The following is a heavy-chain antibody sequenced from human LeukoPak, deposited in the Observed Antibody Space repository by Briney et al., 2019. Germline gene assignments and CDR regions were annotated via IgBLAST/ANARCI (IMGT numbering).Heavy chain of an antibody. J-gene: IGHJ5*02. CDR1: GGSISSYY. D-gene: IGHD6-19*01. Sequence: PSETLSLTCTVSGGSISSYYWSWIRQPPGKGLEWIGYIYYSGSTNYNPSLKSRVTISVDTSKNQFSLKLSSVTVADTAVYYCARRSSGWCFDPWGQGTLVTVSS. CDR2: IYYSGST. CDR3: ARRSSGWCFDP. V-gene: IGHV4-59*08.